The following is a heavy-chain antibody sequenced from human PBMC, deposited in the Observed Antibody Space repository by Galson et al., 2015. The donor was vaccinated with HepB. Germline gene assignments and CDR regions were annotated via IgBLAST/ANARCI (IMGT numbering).Heavy chain of an antibody. J-gene: IGHJ4*02. D-gene: IGHD3-22*01. CDR1: GFTFSGYR. CDR2: INQDGSQK. Sequence: SLRLSCAASGFTFSGYRMSWVRQAPGEGLEWVANINQDGSQKYYVASVRGRLTISRDDAKNSLDLQMNSLRADDTAVYYCARLDNSGYFQLWGQGTLVTVSS. V-gene: IGHV3-7*01. CDR3: ARLDNSGYFQL.